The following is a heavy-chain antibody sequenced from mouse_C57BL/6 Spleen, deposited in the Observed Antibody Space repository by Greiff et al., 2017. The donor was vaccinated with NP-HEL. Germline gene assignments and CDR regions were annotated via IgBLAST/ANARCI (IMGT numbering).Heavy chain of an antibody. CDR3: ARSLYDYDERVFDY. D-gene: IGHD2-4*01. J-gene: IGHJ2*01. V-gene: IGHV7-3*01. CDR1: GFTFTDYY. Sequence: EVQRVESGGGLVQPGGSLSLSCAASGFTFTDYYMSWVRQPPGKALEWLGFIRNKANGYTTEYSASVKGRFTISRDNSQSILYLQMNALRAEDSATYYCARSLYDYDERVFDYWGQGTTLTVSS. CDR2: IRNKANGYTT.